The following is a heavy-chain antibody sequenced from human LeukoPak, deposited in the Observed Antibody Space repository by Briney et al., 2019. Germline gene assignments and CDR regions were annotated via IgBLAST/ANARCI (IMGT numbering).Heavy chain of an antibody. V-gene: IGHV3-7*01. CDR3: ARVPGSSSWYLLYYYYYYMDV. D-gene: IGHD6-13*01. CDR1: GFTFSSYW. CDR2: IKQDGSEK. Sequence: GGSLRLSCAASGFTFSSYWMSWVPQAPGKGLEWVANIKQDGSEKYYVDSVKGRFTISRDNAKNSLYLQMNSLRAEDTAVYYCARVPGSSSWYLLYYYYYYMDVWGKGTTVTVSS. J-gene: IGHJ6*03.